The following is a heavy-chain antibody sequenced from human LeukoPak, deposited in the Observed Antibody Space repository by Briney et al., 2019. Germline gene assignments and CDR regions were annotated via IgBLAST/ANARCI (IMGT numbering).Heavy chain of an antibody. CDR1: GYTFTSYG. V-gene: IGHV1-18*01. J-gene: IGHJ5*02. CDR3: ARGKAYYYGSGSYGNYNWFDP. CDR2: ISAYNGNT. Sequence: ASVKVSCKASGYTFTSYGISWVRQAPGQGLERMGWISAYNGNTNYAQKLQGRVTMTTDTSTSTAYMELRSLRSDDTAVYYCARGKAYYYGSGSYGNYNWFDPWGQGTLVTVSS. D-gene: IGHD3-10*01.